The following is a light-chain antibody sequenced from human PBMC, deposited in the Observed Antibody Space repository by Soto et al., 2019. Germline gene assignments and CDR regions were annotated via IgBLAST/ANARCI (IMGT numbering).Light chain of an antibody. CDR2: VTSDGSH. Sequence: QPVLTQSPSASASPGASVKLTCTLSSGHSDYAIAWHQQQPEKGPRYLMKVTSDGSHTKGDGIPDRFSGSSSGADHYLTISSLRSDDEADYYCQAWGTGGVFGGGTKLTVL. CDR3: QAWGTGGV. V-gene: IGLV4-69*01. CDR1: SGHSDYA. J-gene: IGLJ3*02.